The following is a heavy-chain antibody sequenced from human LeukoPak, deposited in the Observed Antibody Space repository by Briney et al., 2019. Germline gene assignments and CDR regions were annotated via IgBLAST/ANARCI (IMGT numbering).Heavy chain of an antibody. V-gene: IGHV3-20*04. CDR2: INWNGEYI. CDR1: GFTFDDYG. Sequence: GGSLRLSCAASGFTFDDYGMNWVRQAPGEGLEWVSGINWNGEYIGYADSVKGRFTISRDSAKTSLYLQMNSLRAEDTAFYYCVRVLYTANYPRRFDPWGQGTLVTVSS. CDR3: VRVLYTANYPRRFDP. J-gene: IGHJ5*02. D-gene: IGHD5-24*01.